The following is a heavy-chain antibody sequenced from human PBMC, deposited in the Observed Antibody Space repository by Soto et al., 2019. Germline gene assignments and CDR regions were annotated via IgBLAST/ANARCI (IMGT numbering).Heavy chain of an antibody. D-gene: IGHD1-26*01. V-gene: IGHV4-39*01. CDR1: GGSISSSSYY. Sequence: QLQLQESGPGLVKPSETLSLTCTVSGGSISSSSYYWGWIRQPPGKGLEWIGSIYYSGSTYYNPSLKSRVTISVDTSKNQFSLKLSSVTAADTAVYYCATVVGATTAGGWFDPWGQGTLVTVSS. CDR2: IYYSGST. J-gene: IGHJ5*02. CDR3: ATVVGATTAGGWFDP.